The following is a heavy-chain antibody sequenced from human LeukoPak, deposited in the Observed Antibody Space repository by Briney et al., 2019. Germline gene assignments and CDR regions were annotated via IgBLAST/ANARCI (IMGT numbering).Heavy chain of an antibody. J-gene: IGHJ2*01. CDR1: GGSISGRNW. V-gene: IGHV4-4*02. Sequence: SSETLSLTCAVSGGSISGRNWWSWVRQPPGKGLEWIGEIHHRGESNYNPSLKSRVTLSIDKSTNQFSLKLSSVTAADTAIYYCARDSPAYCSGNNCYNWYFDLWGRGILITVSS. CDR3: ARDSPAYCSGNNCYNWYFDL. CDR2: IHHRGES. D-gene: IGHD2-15*01.